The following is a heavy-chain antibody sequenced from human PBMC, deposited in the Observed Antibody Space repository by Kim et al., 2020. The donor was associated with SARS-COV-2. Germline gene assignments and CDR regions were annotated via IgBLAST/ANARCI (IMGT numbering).Heavy chain of an antibody. D-gene: IGHD6-19*01. CDR1: GFTFSSYA. Sequence: GESLRLSCAASGFTFSSYAMHWVRQAPGKGLEWVAVISYDGSNKYYVDSVKGRFTISRYNSKNTVYLQMNSLRAEDTAVYYCAKDLAAVPNFQGAHYWGQGTLVTVSS. J-gene: IGHJ4*02. V-gene: IGHV3-30*18. CDR3: AKDLAAVPNFQGAHY. CDR2: ISYDGSNK.